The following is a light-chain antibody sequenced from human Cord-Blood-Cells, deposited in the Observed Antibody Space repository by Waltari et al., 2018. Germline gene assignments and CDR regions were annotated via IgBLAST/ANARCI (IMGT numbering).Light chain of an antibody. V-gene: IGKV3-11*01. Sequence: EIVLTQSPVTLSLSPGERATLSCRASQGVSSYLAWYQQKPGQAPRLLIYDASNRATGIPARFSGSGSGTDFTLTISSLEPEDFAVYYCQQRSNWPSITFGQGTRLEIK. CDR1: QGVSSY. CDR2: DAS. CDR3: QQRSNWPSIT. J-gene: IGKJ5*01.